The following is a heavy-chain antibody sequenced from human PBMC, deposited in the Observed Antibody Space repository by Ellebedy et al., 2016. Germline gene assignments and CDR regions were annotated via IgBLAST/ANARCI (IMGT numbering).Heavy chain of an antibody. D-gene: IGHD1-1*01. Sequence: ASVKVSXXASGYTFTSYGISWVRQAPGQGLEWMGIINPSGGSTSYAQKFQGRVTMTRDTSTSTVYMELSSLRSEDTAVYYCARVGQNGNAFDIWGQGTMVTVSS. CDR1: GYTFTSYG. CDR3: ARVGQNGNAFDI. J-gene: IGHJ3*02. V-gene: IGHV1-46*01. CDR2: INPSGGST.